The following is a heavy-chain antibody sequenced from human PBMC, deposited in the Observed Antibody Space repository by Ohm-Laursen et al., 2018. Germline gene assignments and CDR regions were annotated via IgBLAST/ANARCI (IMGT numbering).Heavy chain of an antibody. Sequence: GASVKVSCKASGGTFSSYAISWVRQAPGQGLEWMGRIIPILGIANYAQKFQGRVTITADKSTSTAYMELSSLRSEDTAVYYCARPSDTSELYIVEQDAFDIWGQGTMVTVSS. V-gene: IGHV1-69*04. CDR1: GGTFSSYA. CDR2: IIPILGIA. D-gene: IGHD3-16*02. J-gene: IGHJ3*02. CDR3: ARPSDTSELYIVEQDAFDI.